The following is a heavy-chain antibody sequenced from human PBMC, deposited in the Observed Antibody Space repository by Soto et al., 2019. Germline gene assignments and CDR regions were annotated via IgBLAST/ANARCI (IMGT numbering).Heavy chain of an antibody. CDR2: VYYNGNT. CDR3: ARLSGSYNDRYFDY. J-gene: IGHJ4*02. Sequence: PSETLSLTCTVSGGSTSSSSYQWVWIRQPPGKGLEWIGNVYYNGNTYYNPSLKSRLTISVDTSNNQFSLKVKSVTAADTSVYSCARLSGSYNDRYFDYWGQGTLVTVSS. V-gene: IGHV4-39*01. CDR1: GGSTSSSSYQ. D-gene: IGHD1-26*01.